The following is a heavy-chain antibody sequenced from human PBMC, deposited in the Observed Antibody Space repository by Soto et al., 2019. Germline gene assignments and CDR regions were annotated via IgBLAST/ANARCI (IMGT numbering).Heavy chain of an antibody. V-gene: IGHV1-69*06. J-gene: IGHJ5*02. CDR3: ARGLECRGYCLDKPTWFGP. D-gene: IGHD2-15*01. CDR1: GGTFSTYT. Sequence: SVKVSCKASGGTFSTYTFSWVRQAPGQGLEWMGRIIPIFGTPYYAQKFQGRVAITADKSTSTVYMELSSLGSDDTAVYFCARGLECRGYCLDKPTWFGPWGQGTLVTVSS. CDR2: IIPIFGTP.